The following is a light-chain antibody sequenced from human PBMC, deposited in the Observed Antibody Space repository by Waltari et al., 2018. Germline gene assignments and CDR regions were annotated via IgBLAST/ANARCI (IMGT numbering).Light chain of an antibody. CDR2: AAS. CDR1: RRVNTN. J-gene: IGKJ2*01. CDR3: RQSFNVPYT. Sequence: DIQMTQSPSSLSASVGDSVTITCRASRRVNTNLNWYQQKPGKGPRLLIYAASSLQGGVPPRFSGSGSGTDFTLTISSLQPEDFATYSCRQSFNVPYTFGHGTKL. V-gene: IGKV1-39*01.